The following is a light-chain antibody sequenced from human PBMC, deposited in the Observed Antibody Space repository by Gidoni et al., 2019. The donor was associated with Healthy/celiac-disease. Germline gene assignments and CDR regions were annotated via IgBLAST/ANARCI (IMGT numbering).Light chain of an antibody. J-gene: IGLJ2*01. CDR2: EVS. CDR3: SSYTSSSTLVV. V-gene: IGLV2-14*01. Sequence: QSALTQPASVSGSPGHSITISCTGTSSDVGGYNYVSGYQQHPGKAPKLMIYEVSNRPSGVSNRFSGSKSGNTASLTISGLQAEDEADYYCSSYTSSSTLVVFGGGTKLTVL. CDR1: SSDVGGYNY.